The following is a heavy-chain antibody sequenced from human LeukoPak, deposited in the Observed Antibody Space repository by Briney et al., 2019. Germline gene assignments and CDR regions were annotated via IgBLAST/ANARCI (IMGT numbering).Heavy chain of an antibody. J-gene: IGHJ4*02. V-gene: IGHV4-59*08. CDR1: GGSISSYY. D-gene: IGHD5-24*01. CDR3: ARGSNYPSPSPFDY. CDR2: IYYSGST. Sequence: KPSETLSLTCTVSGGSISSYYWSWIRQPPGKGLEWIGCIYYSGSTDYNPSLKSRVTISVDTSKNQFSLKLSSVTAADTAVYYCARGSNYPSPSPFDYWGQGTLVTVSS.